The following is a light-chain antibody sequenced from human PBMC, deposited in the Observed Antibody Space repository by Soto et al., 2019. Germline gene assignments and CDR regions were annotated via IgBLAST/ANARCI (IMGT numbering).Light chain of an antibody. CDR3: QQYGHLPMT. V-gene: IGKV3-20*01. CDR2: GAS. J-gene: IGKJ1*01. Sequence: EIVLTQSPGTVSLSPGERATLSCRASQSVSSNYLAWYQQKPGQAPRLLIYGASSRATGIPDRFSGSGSGTDFPLTISRMEPEDFAVYCCQQYGHLPMTFGEGTKVDIK. CDR1: QSVSSNY.